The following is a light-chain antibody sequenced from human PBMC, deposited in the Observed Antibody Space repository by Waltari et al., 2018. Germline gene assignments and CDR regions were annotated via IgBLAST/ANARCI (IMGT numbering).Light chain of an antibody. CDR3: QSYDSSLSGPVV. Sequence: QSVLTQPPSVSGAPGQRVTISCTGSRSNIGAGYDVHWYLQLPGTAPKLLIYGNSNRPSGVPDRFSGSKSGTSASLAITGLQAEDEADYYCQSYDSSLSGPVVFGGGTKLTVL. CDR1: RSNIGAGYD. J-gene: IGLJ2*01. CDR2: GNS. V-gene: IGLV1-40*01.